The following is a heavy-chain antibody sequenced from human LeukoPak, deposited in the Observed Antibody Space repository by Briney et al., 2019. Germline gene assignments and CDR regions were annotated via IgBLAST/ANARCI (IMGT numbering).Heavy chain of an antibody. J-gene: IGHJ4*02. CDR3: ARVSRAVAKLVDY. D-gene: IGHD6-19*01. CDR2: MNPNSGNT. V-gene: IGHV1-8*02. CDR1: GGTFSSYA. Sequence: ASVKVSCKASGGTFSSYAIGWVRQATGQGLEWMGWMNPNSGNTGYAQKFQGRVTMTRNTSISTAYMELSSLRSEDTAVYYCARVSRAVAKLVDYWGQGTLVTVSS.